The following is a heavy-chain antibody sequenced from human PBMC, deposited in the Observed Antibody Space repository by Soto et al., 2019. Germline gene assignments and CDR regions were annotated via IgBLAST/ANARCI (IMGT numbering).Heavy chain of an antibody. CDR1: GYLFTAYS. V-gene: IGHV1-46*01. J-gene: IGHJ1*01. D-gene: IGHD2-15*01. Sequence: ASVKVSCKASGYLFTAYSMHWVRLAPGQGLEWMGVVNPSGGSTKYAQNFQGRVTMTRDTSTTTIYMELSSLRSDDTAIYCCAREENCSGGTCYSEYFHRWGQGTLVTVSS. CDR3: AREENCSGGTCYSEYFHR. CDR2: VNPSGGST.